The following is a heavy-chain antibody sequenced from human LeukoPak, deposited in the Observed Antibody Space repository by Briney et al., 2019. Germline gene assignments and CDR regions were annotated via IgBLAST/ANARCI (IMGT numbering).Heavy chain of an antibody. D-gene: IGHD3-10*01. Sequence: PSETLSLACTVSGCSISSYYWSWIRQPPGKGLEWIGYIYYSGSTSYNPSLKSRVAISLDTSKNQFSLKLTSVTAADTAVYYCAGIHPGDLWGQGTMVTVSS. CDR3: AGIHPGDL. J-gene: IGHJ3*01. CDR1: GCSISSYY. CDR2: IYYSGST. V-gene: IGHV4-59*01.